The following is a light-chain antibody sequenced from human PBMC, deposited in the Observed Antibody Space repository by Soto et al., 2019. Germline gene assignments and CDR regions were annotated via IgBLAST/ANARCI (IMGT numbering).Light chain of an antibody. Sequence: QSALTQSPPVSAAPRQKVTISCSGSSSNIGNNYVSWYQQLPGTAPKLLIYDNNKRPSGIPDRFSGSKSGTSATLGITGLQTGDEADYYCGAWDSSLTAYVFGTGTKVTVL. J-gene: IGLJ1*01. CDR3: GAWDSSLTAYV. CDR2: DNN. CDR1: SSNIGNNY. V-gene: IGLV1-51*01.